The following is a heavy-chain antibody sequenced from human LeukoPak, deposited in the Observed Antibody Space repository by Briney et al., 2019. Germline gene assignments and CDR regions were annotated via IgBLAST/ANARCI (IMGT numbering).Heavy chain of an antibody. D-gene: IGHD3-10*01. J-gene: IGHJ5*02. CDR1: GGSFSGYY. V-gene: IGHV4-34*01. Sequence: SETLSLTCAVYGGSFSGYYWSWIRQPPGKGLEWIGEINHSGSTNYNPSLKSRVTISVDTSKNQFSLKLSSVTAADTAVYYCARGFRRLVNYGSGSSILTPRQNWFDPWGQGTLVTVSS. CDR3: ARGFRRLVNYGSGSSILTPRQNWFDP. CDR2: INHSGST.